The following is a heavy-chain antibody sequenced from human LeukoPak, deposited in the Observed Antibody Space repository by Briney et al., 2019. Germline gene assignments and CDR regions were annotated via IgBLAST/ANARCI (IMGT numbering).Heavy chain of an antibody. V-gene: IGHV3-23*01. J-gene: IGHJ6*02. CDR3: AKGIRLGDNQYYYYYYGMDV. Sequence: GGSLRLSCAASGFTFSSFPMSWVRQAPGKGLEWVSTISGSGRVTYYADSVKGRFTISRDNSKNTLYLQMNSLKAEDTAVYYCAKGIRLGDNQYYYYYYGMDVWGQGTTVTVSS. D-gene: IGHD3-10*01. CDR1: GFTFSSFP. CDR2: ISGSGRVT.